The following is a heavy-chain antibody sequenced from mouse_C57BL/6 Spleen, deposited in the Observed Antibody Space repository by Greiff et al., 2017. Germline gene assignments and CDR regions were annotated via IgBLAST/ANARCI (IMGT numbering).Heavy chain of an antibody. J-gene: IGHJ4*01. V-gene: IGHV1-4*01. Sequence: QVQLQQSGAELARPGASVKMSCKASGYTFTSYTMHWVKQRPGQGLEWIGYINPSSGYTKYNQKFKDKATLTADKSSSTAYMQLSSLTSEDSAVYYCAREGGDYAMDYWGQGTSVTVSS. CDR2: INPSSGYT. CDR3: AREGGDYAMDY. CDR1: GYTFTSYT.